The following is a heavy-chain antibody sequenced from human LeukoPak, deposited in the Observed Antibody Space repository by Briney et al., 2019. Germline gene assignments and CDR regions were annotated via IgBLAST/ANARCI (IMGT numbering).Heavy chain of an antibody. V-gene: IGHV4-39*07. CDR3: AGTTVLRFLEWLPSRLNWFDP. D-gene: IGHD3-3*01. CDR2: IYNGGST. J-gene: IGHJ5*02. Sequence: SETLSLTCTVSGGSISTSSYYWGWIRQPPGKGLEWVRSIYNGGSTYYNPSLKSRFTISVDTSKNQSSLKLSSVTAADTAVYYCAGTTVLRFLEWLPSRLNWFDPWGQGTLVTVSS. CDR1: GGSISTSSYY.